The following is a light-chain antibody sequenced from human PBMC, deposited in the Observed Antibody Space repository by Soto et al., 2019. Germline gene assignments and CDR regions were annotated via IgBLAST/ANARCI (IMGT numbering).Light chain of an antibody. V-gene: IGKV3-20*01. J-gene: IGKJ2*01. CDR1: QSLSSSY. Sequence: ESVLTQSPSSLSLSPGESATLSCRASQSLSSSYFAWYQQKAGQPPRLLMFRSSDRAAGVPDRFSGSASGTEFTLTISRLEPEDCAVYSCQQHGNNVSFGPGT. CDR3: QQHGNNVS. CDR2: RSS.